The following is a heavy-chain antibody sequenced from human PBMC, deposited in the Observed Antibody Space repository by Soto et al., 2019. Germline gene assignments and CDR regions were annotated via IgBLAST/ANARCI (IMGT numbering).Heavy chain of an antibody. CDR3: AILGYCSSTSCYGQTALGMDV. D-gene: IGHD2-2*01. V-gene: IGHV4-4*02. CDR2: IYHSGST. J-gene: IGHJ6*02. CDR1: GGSISSSNW. Sequence: QVQLQESGPGLVKPSGTLSLTCAVSGGSISSSNWWSWVRQPPGKGLEWIGEIYHSGSTNYNPSRKSRVTISVDKSKNQFSLKLSSVTAADTAVYYCAILGYCSSTSCYGQTALGMDVWGQGTTVTVSS.